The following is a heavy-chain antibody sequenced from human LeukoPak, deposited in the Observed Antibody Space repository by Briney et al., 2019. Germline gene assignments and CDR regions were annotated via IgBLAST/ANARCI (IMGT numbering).Heavy chain of an antibody. D-gene: IGHD3-22*01. CDR3: AKDYYESSVILGGSFDS. CDR1: GFTFSSYG. J-gene: IGHJ4*02. CDR2: IWYDGSNK. Sequence: PGGSLRLSCAASGFTFSSYGMHWVRQAPGKGLEWVAVIWYDGSNKYYADSVRGRFTISRDNSKNTLYLQMNSLRAEDTAVYYCAKDYYESSVILGGSFDSWGQGTLVTVSS. V-gene: IGHV3-33*06.